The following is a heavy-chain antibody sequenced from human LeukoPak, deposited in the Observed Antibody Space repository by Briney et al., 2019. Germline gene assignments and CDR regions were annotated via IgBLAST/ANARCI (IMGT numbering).Heavy chain of an antibody. D-gene: IGHD5-24*01. CDR1: GGTFSSYA. CDR2: IIPIFGTA. CDR3: ARAGGEFLGWLQPQYFDY. J-gene: IGHJ4*02. Sequence: GSSVKVSCKASGGTFSSYAISWVRQAPGQGLEWMGGIIPIFGTANYARKFQGRVTITADESTSTAYMELSSLRSEDTAVYYCARAGGEFLGWLQPQYFDYWGQGTLVTVSS. V-gene: IGHV1-69*01.